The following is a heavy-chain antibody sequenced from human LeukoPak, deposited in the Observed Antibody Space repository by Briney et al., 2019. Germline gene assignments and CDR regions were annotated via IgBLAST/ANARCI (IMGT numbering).Heavy chain of an antibody. D-gene: IGHD3-22*01. CDR1: GFTFSSYW. CDR2: IKQDGSEK. J-gene: IGHJ4*02. CDR3: AREYYYDSSGYYPYFDY. V-gene: IGHV3-7*01. Sequence: QSGGSLRLSCAASGFTFSSYWMSWVRQAPGKGLEWVANIKQDGSEKYYVDSVKGRFTISRDNDKNSLYLQMNSLRAEDTAVYYCAREYYYDSSGYYPYFDYWGQGALVTVSS.